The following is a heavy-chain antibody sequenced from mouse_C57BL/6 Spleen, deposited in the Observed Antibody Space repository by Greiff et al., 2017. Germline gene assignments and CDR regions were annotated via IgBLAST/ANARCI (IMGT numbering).Heavy chain of an antibody. CDR3: ARAAHATDYAMDY. CDR2: TFYSGIT. CDR1: GFSINSDCY. V-gene: IGHV3-3*01. Sequence: EVMLVESGPSLVRPSQTLSLTCTVTGFSINSDCYWIWIRQFPGNKLEYIGYTFYSGITYYNPSLESRTYITRDTSKNQFSLKLSSVTTEDTATYYWARAAHATDYAMDYWGQGTSVTVSS. J-gene: IGHJ4*01. D-gene: IGHD3-2*02.